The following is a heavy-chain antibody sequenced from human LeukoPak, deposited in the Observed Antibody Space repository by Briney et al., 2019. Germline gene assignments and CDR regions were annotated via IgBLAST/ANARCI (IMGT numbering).Heavy chain of an antibody. Sequence: SSETLSLTCTVSGGSITSTSFYWTWIRQPAGKGLEWIGRFFATGSTSSSHNPSLSGRASISVDTSKNQFSLELTSVTAADTAVYYCARGIVSPRFYDYMDVWGKGTTVTVSS. J-gene: IGHJ6*03. CDR2: FFATGST. CDR3: ARGIVSPRFYDYMDV. D-gene: IGHD1-26*01. CDR1: GGSITSTSFY. V-gene: IGHV4-61*02.